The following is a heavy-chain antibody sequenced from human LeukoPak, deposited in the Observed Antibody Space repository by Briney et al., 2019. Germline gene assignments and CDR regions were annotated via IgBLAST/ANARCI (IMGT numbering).Heavy chain of an antibody. D-gene: IGHD4-17*01. Sequence: PGRSLRLSCAASGFTFSSYAMHWVRQAPGKGLEWVSGITDSGGSTYYADSVKGRFTISRDNSKNTLYLQMNSLRAEDTAVYFCAKDDGGSVTTTDFEYWGQGTLVTVSS. V-gene: IGHV3-23*01. CDR1: GFTFSSYA. CDR2: ITDSGGST. CDR3: AKDDGGSVTTTDFEY. J-gene: IGHJ4*02.